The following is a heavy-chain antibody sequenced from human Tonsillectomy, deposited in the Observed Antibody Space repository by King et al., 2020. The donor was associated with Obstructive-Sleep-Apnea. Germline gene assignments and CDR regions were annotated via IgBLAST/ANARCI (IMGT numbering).Heavy chain of an antibody. V-gene: IGHV4-4*07. D-gene: IGHD3-10*01. J-gene: IGHJ5*02. CDR1: GGSISSYY. Sequence: VQLQESGPGLVKPSETLSLTCTVSGGSISSYYWSWIRQPAGKGLECIGRIYPSGSTNYNPSLKSRVTMSVDTSKNQFSLKLSSVTAADTAVYYCARDHPSIGELSTPWGQGTLVTVSS. CDR3: ARDHPSIGELSTP. CDR2: IYPSGST.